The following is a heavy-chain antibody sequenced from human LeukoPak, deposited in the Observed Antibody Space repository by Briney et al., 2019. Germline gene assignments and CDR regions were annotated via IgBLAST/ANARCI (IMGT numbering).Heavy chain of an antibody. CDR3: ARQVRGGPAAGSDDAFDI. J-gene: IGHJ3*02. CDR2: IYPGDSDT. CDR1: GYSFTSYW. D-gene: IGHD6-13*01. Sequence: GESLKISCKGSGYSFTSYWIGWVRQMPGKGLEWMGIIYPGDSDTRYSPSFQGQVTISADKSISTAYLQWSSLKASDTVMYYCARQVRGGPAAGSDDAFDIWGQGTMVTVSS. V-gene: IGHV5-51*01.